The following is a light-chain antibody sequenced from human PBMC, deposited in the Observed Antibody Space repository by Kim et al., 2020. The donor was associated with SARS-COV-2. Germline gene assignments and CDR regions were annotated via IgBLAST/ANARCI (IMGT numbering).Light chain of an antibody. Sequence: GQWITISCTGTSSDVGGSEYVSWYQRYPGKAPKLILYDVSDRPSGVSNRFAGSKSGNTASLTISGLQAEDEADYYCSSYTTTDTLVFGGGTQLTVL. J-gene: IGLJ3*02. CDR3: SSYTTTDTLV. CDR1: SSDVGGSEY. V-gene: IGLV2-14*03. CDR2: DVS.